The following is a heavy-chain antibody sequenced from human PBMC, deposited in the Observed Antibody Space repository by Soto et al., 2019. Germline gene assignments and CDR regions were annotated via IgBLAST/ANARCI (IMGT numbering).Heavy chain of an antibody. Sequence: PSETLSLTCAVYGGSFSGYYWSWIRQPPGKGLEWIGETNHSGSTNYNPSLKSRVTISVDTSKNQFSLKLSSVTAADTAVYYCARGSGMDWFDPWGQGTLVTVSS. CDR3: ARGSGMDWFDP. J-gene: IGHJ5*02. CDR1: GGSFSGYY. CDR2: TNHSGST. V-gene: IGHV4-34*01. D-gene: IGHD3-10*01.